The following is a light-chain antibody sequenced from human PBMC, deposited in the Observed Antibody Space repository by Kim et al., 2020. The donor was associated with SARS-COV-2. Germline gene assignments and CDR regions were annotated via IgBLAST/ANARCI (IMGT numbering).Light chain of an antibody. Sequence: DIQMTQSPSTLSASVGDRVTITCRASQSVSSWLAWYQQKPGKAPKLLIYKASTLEGGVPSRFSGRGSGTEFTLTINSLQPDDFATYSCQQDDGHPYTFGQGTKLEIK. V-gene: IGKV1-5*03. CDR1: QSVSSW. CDR3: QQDDGHPYT. J-gene: IGKJ2*01. CDR2: KAS.